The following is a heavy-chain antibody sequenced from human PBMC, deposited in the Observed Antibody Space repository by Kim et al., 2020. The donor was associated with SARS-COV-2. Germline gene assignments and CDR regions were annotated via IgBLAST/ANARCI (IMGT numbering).Heavy chain of an antibody. V-gene: IGHV3-30*18. CDR3: AKDKSFFMSTSGGESGGLDV. D-gene: IGHD3-16*01. Sequence: GGSLRLSCAASGFNFNNFGIHWVCQAPGTGLEWVAIISYDGSKKYYADSLKGRFTISRDSSKNTLYPQMDSLRPEDTAVYFCAKDKSFFMSTSGGESGGLDVWGQGTTVTLSS. J-gene: IGHJ6*02. CDR1: GFNFNNFG. CDR2: ISYDGSKK.